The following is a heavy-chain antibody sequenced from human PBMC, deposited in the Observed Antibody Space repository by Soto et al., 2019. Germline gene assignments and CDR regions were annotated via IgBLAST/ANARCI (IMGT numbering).Heavy chain of an antibody. V-gene: IGHV4-34*01. CDR2: INHPGST. Sequence: SETVSLTCAVYGGSLSGYYWSGLRRPLGKWLEWFAAINHPGSTNYNPCLKRRVTISRHACRKQFSLRRTSVTAADAGVYFCASLSPPPYRGIQLDAVDIGRPGTMVTVSS. J-gene: IGHJ3*02. CDR3: ASLSPPPYRGIQLDAVDI. CDR1: GGSLSGYY. D-gene: IGHD3-16*01.